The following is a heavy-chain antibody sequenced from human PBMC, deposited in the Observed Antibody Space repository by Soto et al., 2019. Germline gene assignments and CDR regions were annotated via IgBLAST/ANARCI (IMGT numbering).Heavy chain of an antibody. CDR1: GFTFSSYA. J-gene: IGHJ4*02. V-gene: IGHV3-23*01. Sequence: GSLRLSCAASGFTFSSYAMSWVRQAPGKGLEWVSAISGSGGSTYYADSVKGRFTISRDNSKNTLYLQMNSLRAEDTAVYYCAKDRDGSQRFDYWGQGTLVTVSS. CDR2: ISGSGGST. D-gene: IGHD1-26*01. CDR3: AKDRDGSQRFDY.